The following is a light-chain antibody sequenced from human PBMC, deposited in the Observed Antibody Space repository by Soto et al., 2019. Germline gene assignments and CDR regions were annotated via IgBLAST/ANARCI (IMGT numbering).Light chain of an antibody. J-gene: IGKJ2*01. CDR1: QSVSSY. CDR2: DAS. V-gene: IGKV3-11*01. CDR3: QQRSNWPPLYT. Sequence: EIVLTQSPATLSLSPGERATLSCRASQSVSSYLAWYQQKPGQAPRLLIYDASNRATGIPARFSGSGSGTDFPLTIILLEPEDFAVYYCQQRSNWPPLYTFGQGTKLEIK.